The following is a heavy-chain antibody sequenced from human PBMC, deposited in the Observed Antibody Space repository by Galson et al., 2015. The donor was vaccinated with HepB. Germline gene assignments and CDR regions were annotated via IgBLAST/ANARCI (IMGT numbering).Heavy chain of an antibody. CDR2: ISAYNGNT. CDR1: GYTFTSYG. D-gene: IGHD2-21*02. CDR3: AREPAYCGGNCSLGAFDI. Sequence: SCKASGYTFTSYGISWVRQATGQGLEWMGWISAYNGNTNYAQKLQGRVTMTTDTSTSTAYVELRSLRSDDTAVYYCAREPAYCGGNCSLGAFDIWGQGTMVTVSS. J-gene: IGHJ3*02. V-gene: IGHV1-18*04.